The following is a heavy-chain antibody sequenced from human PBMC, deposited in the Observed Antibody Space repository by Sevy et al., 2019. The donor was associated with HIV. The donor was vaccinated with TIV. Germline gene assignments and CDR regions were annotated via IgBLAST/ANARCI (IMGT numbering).Heavy chain of an antibody. CDR1: GFTVSSNY. Sequence: GESLKISCAASGFTVSSNYMSWVRQAPGKGLEWVSVVYSGGTTYYADSVKDRFTISRDNSKNTLYLQMNSLRAEDTAVYYCARAPSGRYYVFDYWGQGTLVTVSS. J-gene: IGHJ4*02. D-gene: IGHD1-26*01. CDR3: ARAPSGRYYVFDY. V-gene: IGHV3-66*01. CDR2: VYSGGTT.